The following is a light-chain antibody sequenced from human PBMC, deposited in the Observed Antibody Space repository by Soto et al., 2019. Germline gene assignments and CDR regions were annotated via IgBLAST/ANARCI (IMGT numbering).Light chain of an antibody. J-gene: IGKJ1*01. V-gene: IGKV1-5*03. CDR1: QSISSW. CDR3: QQYNSYPWT. Sequence: DIQMTQSPSTLSASVGDRVTITCRASQSISSWLAWYQQKPGKAPKLLIYKASSSESGVPSRFSGSGSGTEFTLTISSLQPDDFATYYCQQYNSYPWTFSQGTKVEFK. CDR2: KAS.